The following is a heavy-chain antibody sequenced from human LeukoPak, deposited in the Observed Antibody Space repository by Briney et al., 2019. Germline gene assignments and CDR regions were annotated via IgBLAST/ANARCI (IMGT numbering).Heavy chain of an antibody. V-gene: IGHV4-4*02. J-gene: IGHJ4*02. CDR2: IYHSGST. CDR3: ARESRHCSSTSCPPAH. D-gene: IGHD2-2*01. CDR1: GGSISSSNW. Sequence: PSGTLSLTCAVSGGSISSSNWWSWVRQPPGKGLEWIGEIYHSGSTNYNPSLKSRVTISVDTSKNQFSLKLSSVTAADTAVYYCARESRHCSSTSCPPAHWGQGTLVTVSS.